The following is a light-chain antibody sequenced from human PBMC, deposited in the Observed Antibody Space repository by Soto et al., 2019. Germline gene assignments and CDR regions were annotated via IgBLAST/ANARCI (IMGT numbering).Light chain of an antibody. CDR2: AAS. CDR3: QKYNSAPLT. J-gene: IGKJ4*01. V-gene: IGKV1-27*01. CDR1: QDISNF. Sequence: DIQMTQSPSSLSASVGDRVTITCRASQDISNFLAWYQQKPGRVPKLLIYAASTLQSGVPSRFSGSGSGTDFTLTISGLQPEDVATYFCQKYNSAPLTFGGGTKVDI.